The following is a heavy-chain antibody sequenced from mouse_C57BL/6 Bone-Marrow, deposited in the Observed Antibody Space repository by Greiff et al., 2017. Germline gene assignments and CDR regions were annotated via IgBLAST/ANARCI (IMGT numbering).Heavy chain of an antibody. CDR3: ARRRGIYYDYDGYFDV. CDR2: ISGGGGNT. CDR1: GFTFSSYT. Sequence: EVMLVESGGGLVKPGGSLKLSCAASGFTFSSYTMSWVRQTPEKRLAWVATISGGGGNTYYPDSVKGRFTISRDNAKNTLYLQMSCLRSEDTALYYCARRRGIYYDYDGYFDVWGTGTTVTVSS. V-gene: IGHV5-9*01. J-gene: IGHJ1*03. D-gene: IGHD2-4*01.